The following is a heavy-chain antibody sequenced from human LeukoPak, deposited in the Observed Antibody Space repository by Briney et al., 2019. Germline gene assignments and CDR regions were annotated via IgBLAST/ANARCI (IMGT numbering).Heavy chain of an antibody. Sequence: GGSLRLSCAASGFTFSNFVMNWVRQAPGKGLEWVSHISGSSSNTYYAASVKGRFTISGDNSKNTLYLQMNSLRADDTAVYYCAKGTAYYSLGPWGQGTLVTVSS. CDR3: AKGTAYYSLGP. V-gene: IGHV3-23*01. CDR1: GFTFSNFV. J-gene: IGHJ5*02. D-gene: IGHD3/OR15-3a*01. CDR2: ISGSSSNT.